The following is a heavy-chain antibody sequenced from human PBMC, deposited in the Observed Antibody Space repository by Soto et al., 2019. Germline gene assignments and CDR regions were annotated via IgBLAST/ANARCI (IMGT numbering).Heavy chain of an antibody. D-gene: IGHD6-13*01. CDR3: ARDISPRGYSSSWAYNWFDP. CDR1: GGTFSSYA. CDR2: IIPIFGTA. J-gene: IGHJ5*02. V-gene: IGHV1-69*13. Sequence: SVKVSCKASGGTFSSYAISWVRQAPGQGLEWMGGIIPIFGTANYAQKFQGRVTITADESTSTAYMELSSLRSEDTAVYYCARDISPRGYSSSWAYNWFDPWGQGTLVTVSS.